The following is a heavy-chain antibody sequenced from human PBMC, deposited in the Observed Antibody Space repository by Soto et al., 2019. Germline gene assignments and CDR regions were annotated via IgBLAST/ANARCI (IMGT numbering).Heavy chain of an antibody. V-gene: IGHV4-39*01. CDR2: IFYSGST. Sequence: SETLSLTCTVSGGSISSSIYYGGWIRQPPGKGLEWIGSIFYSGSTYYNPSLKSRVTISVDTSKNQFSLKLSSVTAADTAVYYCATIPATTILTDYWGQGTLVTVSS. D-gene: IGHD2-2*02. CDR3: ATIPATTILTDY. J-gene: IGHJ4*02. CDR1: GGSISSSIYY.